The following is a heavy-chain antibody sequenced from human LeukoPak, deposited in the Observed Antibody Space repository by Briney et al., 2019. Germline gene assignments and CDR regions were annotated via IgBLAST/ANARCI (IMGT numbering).Heavy chain of an antibody. V-gene: IGHV1-46*01. D-gene: IGHD3-22*01. CDR3: ARGRRITMIGDY. Sequence: GASVKVSCKASGYSFTNYYIHWVRQAPGQGLEWMGIINPSGGSTSYAQKFQGRVTMTRNTSISTAYMELSSLRSEDTAVYYCARGRRITMIGDYWGQGTLVTVSS. CDR2: INPSGGST. J-gene: IGHJ4*02. CDR1: GYSFTNYY.